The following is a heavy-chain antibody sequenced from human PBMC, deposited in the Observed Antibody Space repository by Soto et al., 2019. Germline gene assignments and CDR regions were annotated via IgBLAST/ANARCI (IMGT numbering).Heavy chain of an antibody. V-gene: IGHV4-30-4*01. J-gene: IGHJ5*02. Sequence: SETLSLTCTVSGGSISSGEYYWSWIRQSPGKGLEWIGYNYYSGSTYYNPSLNSRVTISLDTSKNQFSLKLSSVTAADTAVYYCARERVPAFIHHTWFDPWGQGTLVTVSS. CDR2: NYYSGST. D-gene: IGHD2-2*02. CDR1: GGSISSGEYY. CDR3: ARERVPAFIHHTWFDP.